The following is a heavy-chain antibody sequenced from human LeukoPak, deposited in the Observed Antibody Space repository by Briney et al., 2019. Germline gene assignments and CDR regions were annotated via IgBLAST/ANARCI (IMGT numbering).Heavy chain of an antibody. J-gene: IGHJ4*02. CDR3: ARELIAAAGRALYN. Sequence: SETLSLTCSVSGGSIRSYYWSYIRQPPGKGLEWIGYIYYSGSTNYNPSLKSRVTISVDTSKNQFSLKLSSVTAADTAVYYCARELIAAAGRALYNWGQGTLVTVSS. V-gene: IGHV4-59*01. CDR2: IYYSGST. D-gene: IGHD6-13*01. CDR1: GGSIRSYY.